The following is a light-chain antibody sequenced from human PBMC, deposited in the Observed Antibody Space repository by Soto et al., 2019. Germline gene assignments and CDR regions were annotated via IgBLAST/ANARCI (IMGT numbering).Light chain of an antibody. J-gene: IGLJ2*01. CDR2: EVY. V-gene: IGLV2-8*01. CDR1: ASDIGAYNF. Sequence: QSALTQPPSASGSPGQSATISCTGAASDIGAYNFVSWYQQYPGKAPKLMLYEVYKRPSGVPDRFSGSKSGNTASLTVSGLQPEDEADYYCTSFSGSNKLIFGGGTKVTVL. CDR3: TSFSGSNKLI.